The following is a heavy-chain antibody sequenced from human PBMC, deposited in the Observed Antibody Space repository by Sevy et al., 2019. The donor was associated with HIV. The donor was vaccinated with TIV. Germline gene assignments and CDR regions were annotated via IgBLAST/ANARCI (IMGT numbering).Heavy chain of an antibody. CDR3: ARASMSHAFDI. CDR2: ISSSGSTI. D-gene: IGHD3-22*01. J-gene: IGHJ3*02. CDR1: GFTFSSYE. Sequence: GGSLRLSCAASGFTFSSYEMNWVRQAPGKGLEWVSYISSSGSTIYYADSVKGRFTISRDNAKNSLYLQMNSLRAEDTAVYYCARASMSHAFDIWDQGTMVTVSS. V-gene: IGHV3-48*03.